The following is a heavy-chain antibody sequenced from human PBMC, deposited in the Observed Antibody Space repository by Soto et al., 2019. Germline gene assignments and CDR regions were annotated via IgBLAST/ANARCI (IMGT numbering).Heavy chain of an antibody. D-gene: IGHD3-16*02. J-gene: IGHJ3*02. Sequence: GGSLRLSCAASGFTFSNAWMSWVRQAPGKGLEWVGRIKSKTDGGTTDYAAPVKGRFTISRDDSKNTLYLQMNSLKTEDTAVYYCTTSTHYIWGSYRDHDAFDIWGQGTMVTVSS. CDR2: IKSKTDGGTT. CDR3: TTSTHYIWGSYRDHDAFDI. V-gene: IGHV3-15*01. CDR1: GFTFSNAW.